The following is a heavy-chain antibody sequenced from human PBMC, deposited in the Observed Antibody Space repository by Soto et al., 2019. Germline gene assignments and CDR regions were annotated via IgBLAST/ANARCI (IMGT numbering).Heavy chain of an antibody. CDR3: ARDSVLLWFGELPY. J-gene: IGHJ4*02. CDR1: GYTFTGYY. D-gene: IGHD3-10*01. Sequence: VASVKVSCKASGYTFTGYYMHWVRQAPGQGLEWMGWINPNSGGTNYAQKFQGRVTMTRYTSISTAYMELSRLRSDDTAVYYCARDSVLLWFGELPYWGQGTLVTVSS. V-gene: IGHV1-2*02. CDR2: INPNSGGT.